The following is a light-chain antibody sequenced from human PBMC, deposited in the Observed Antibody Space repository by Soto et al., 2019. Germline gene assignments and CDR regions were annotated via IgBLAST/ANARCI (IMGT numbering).Light chain of an antibody. CDR3: LLDFRYFWA. J-gene: IGKJ1*01. CDR2: AAS. Sequence: DIQMTQSPSSLSASVGDRVTITCRASQSITNYLNWYQKKPGKAPKLLIYAASSLQRGVPSRFSGSGSGTDFTLTIGSLQPEDFATYYCLLDFRYFWAFGQGTKVDIK. V-gene: IGKV1-39*02. CDR1: QSITNY.